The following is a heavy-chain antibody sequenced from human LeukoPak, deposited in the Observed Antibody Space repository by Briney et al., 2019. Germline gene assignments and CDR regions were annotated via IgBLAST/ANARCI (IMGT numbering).Heavy chain of an antibody. CDR1: GFTFSSYW. V-gene: IGHV3-23*01. J-gene: IGHJ1*01. D-gene: IGHD2-15*01. CDR3: TQQLGYCSGGTCYFTY. Sequence: GGSLRLSCAASGFTFSSYWMSWVRKAPGKGLEWVAAISNSGGDTFYSDSGKGRFTIASDNSKNTLYLQMNSLRVDDTAVYYCTQQLGYCSGGTCYFTYWGQGTLVTVSS. CDR2: ISNSGGDT.